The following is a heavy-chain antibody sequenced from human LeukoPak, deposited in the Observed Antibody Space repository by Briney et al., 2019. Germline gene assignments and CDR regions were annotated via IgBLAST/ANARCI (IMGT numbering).Heavy chain of an antibody. CDR3: ARDYHDYVWGSYRFDY. J-gene: IGHJ4*02. CDR1: GGSFSGYY. CDR2: INHSGST. Sequence: SETLSLTCAVYGGSFSGYYWSWIRQPPGKGLEWIGEINHSGSTNYNPSLKSRVTISVDTSKNQFSLKLSSVTAADTAVYYCARDYHDYVWGSYRFDYWGQGTLVTVSS. V-gene: IGHV4-34*01. D-gene: IGHD3-16*02.